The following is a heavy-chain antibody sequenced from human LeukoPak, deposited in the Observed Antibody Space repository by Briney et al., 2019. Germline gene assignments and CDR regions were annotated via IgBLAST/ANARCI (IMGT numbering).Heavy chain of an antibody. Sequence: SETLSLTCTVSGGSISTYYWSWIRQPAGKGLEWIGRIYTSGTTSYNPSLKNRVTMSADTSKNQFSLKLSSVTAADTAVYYCATSSTMTKVTPFDYWGQGTLVTVSS. J-gene: IGHJ4*02. CDR2: IYTSGTT. D-gene: IGHD4-17*01. CDR3: ATSSTMTKVTPFDY. CDR1: GGSISTYY. V-gene: IGHV4-4*07.